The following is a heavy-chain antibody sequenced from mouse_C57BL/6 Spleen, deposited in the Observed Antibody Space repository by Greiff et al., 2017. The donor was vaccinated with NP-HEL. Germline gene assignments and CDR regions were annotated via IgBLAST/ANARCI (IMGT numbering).Heavy chain of an antibody. CDR2: ISRGSSTI. CDR1: GFTFSDYG. J-gene: IGHJ4*01. D-gene: IGHD2-3*01. Sequence: EVQLVESGGGLVKPGGSLKLSCAASGFTFSDYGMHWVRQAPEKGLEWVAYISRGSSTIYYADTVKGRFTISRDNAKNTLFLQMTSLRSEDTAMYYCARPVWLLGAMEDWGQGTSVTVSS. CDR3: ARPVWLLGAMED. V-gene: IGHV5-17*01.